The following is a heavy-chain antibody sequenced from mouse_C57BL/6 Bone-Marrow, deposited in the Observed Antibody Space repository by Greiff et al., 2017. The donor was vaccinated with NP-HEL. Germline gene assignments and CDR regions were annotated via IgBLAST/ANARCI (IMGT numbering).Heavy chain of an antibody. V-gene: IGHV5-6*01. Sequence: EVKLMESGGDLVKPGGSLKLSCAASGFTFSSYGMSWVRQTPDKRLEWVATISSGGSYTYYPDSVKGRFTISRDNAKNTLYLQMSSLKSEDTAMYYCARHVSRYGDGSSPYAMDYWGQGTSVTVSA. J-gene: IGHJ4*01. CDR2: ISSGGSYT. CDR3: ARHVSRYGDGSSPYAMDY. D-gene: IGHD1-1*01. CDR1: GFTFSSYG.